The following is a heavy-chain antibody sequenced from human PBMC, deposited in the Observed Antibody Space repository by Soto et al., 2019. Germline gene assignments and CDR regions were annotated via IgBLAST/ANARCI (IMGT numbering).Heavy chain of an antibody. J-gene: IGHJ4*02. Sequence: GGSLRLSCAASEFSFDDYSMSWVRQAPGKGLEWVSSITFTGVSTYYADSVKGRFTISRDNSKDTLYLQMNSLRAEDTAIYYCAKASVWYPYFDSWGQGTLVTVSS. CDR3: AKASVWYPYFDS. CDR2: ITFTGVST. D-gene: IGHD6-13*01. V-gene: IGHV3-23*01. CDR1: EFSFDDYS.